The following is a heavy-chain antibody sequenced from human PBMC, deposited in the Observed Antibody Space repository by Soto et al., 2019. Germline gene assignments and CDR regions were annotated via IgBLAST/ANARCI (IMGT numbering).Heavy chain of an antibody. Sequence: EVKLLESGGGLVQPGGSLRLSCAASGFTFSSYAMSWVRQATGKGLEWGSTIPGGGDNTHYADSVKGRFTISRDNSKNTLSLQMNRLRVEDTAVYHCAKGRIAVAAPYNWFDPWGQGTLVTVSS. V-gene: IGHV3-23*01. D-gene: IGHD6-19*01. CDR2: IPGGGDNT. CDR3: AKGRIAVAAPYNWFDP. CDR1: GFTFSSYA. J-gene: IGHJ5*02.